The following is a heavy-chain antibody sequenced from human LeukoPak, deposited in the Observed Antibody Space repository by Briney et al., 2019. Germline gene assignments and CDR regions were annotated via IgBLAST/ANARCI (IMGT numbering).Heavy chain of an antibody. J-gene: IGHJ4*02. CDR1: GGSFSGYY. CDR2: INHSGST. Sequence: PSETLSLTCAVYGGSFSGYYWSWIRQPPGKGLEWIGEINHSGSTNYNPSLKSRVTISVDTSKNQFSLKLSSVTAADTVVYYCARHPSEYVGYRVWGQGTLVTVSS. V-gene: IGHV4-34*01. CDR3: ARHPSEYVGYRV. D-gene: IGHD5-12*01.